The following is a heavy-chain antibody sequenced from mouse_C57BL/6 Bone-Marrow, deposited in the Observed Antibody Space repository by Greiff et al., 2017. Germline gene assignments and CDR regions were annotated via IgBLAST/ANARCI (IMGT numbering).Heavy chain of an antibody. CDR2: IDPSDSYT. D-gene: IGHD1-1*01. CDR3: ARWITTVVEHYFDY. J-gene: IGHJ2*01. V-gene: IGHV1-69*01. Sequence: VQLQQSGAELVMPGASVKLSCKASGYTFTSYWMHWVKQRPGQGLEWIGEIDPSDSYTNYNQKFKGKSTLTVDKSSSTAYMQLSSLTSEDSAVYYCARWITTVVEHYFDYWGQGTTLTVSS. CDR1: GYTFTSYW.